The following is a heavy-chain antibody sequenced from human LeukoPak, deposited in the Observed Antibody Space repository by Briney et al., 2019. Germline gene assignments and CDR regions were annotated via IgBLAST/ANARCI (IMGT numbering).Heavy chain of an antibody. D-gene: IGHD6-13*01. Sequence: SVKVSCKASGGTSSSYAISWVRQAPGQGLEWMGGIIPIFGTANYAQKFQGRVTITADESTSTAYMELSSLRSEDTAVYYCAGKGTAAGTGYNWFDPWGQGTLVTVSS. CDR3: AGKGTAAGTGYNWFDP. CDR1: GGTSSSYA. V-gene: IGHV1-69*13. CDR2: IIPIFGTA. J-gene: IGHJ5*02.